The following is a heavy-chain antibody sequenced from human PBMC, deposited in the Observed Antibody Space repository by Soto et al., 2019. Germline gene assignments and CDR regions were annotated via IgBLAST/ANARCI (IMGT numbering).Heavy chain of an antibody. CDR3: ASGSYYDTCFDY. CDR2: IYYSGST. J-gene: IGHJ4*02. Sequence: SETLSLTCTVSGGSISSGDYYWSWIRQPPGKGLEWIGYIYYSGSTYYNPSLKSRVTISVDTSKNQFSLKLSSVTAADTAVYYCASGSYYDTCFDYWGQGTLVTVSS. CDR1: GGSISSGDYY. D-gene: IGHD1-26*01. V-gene: IGHV4-30-4*01.